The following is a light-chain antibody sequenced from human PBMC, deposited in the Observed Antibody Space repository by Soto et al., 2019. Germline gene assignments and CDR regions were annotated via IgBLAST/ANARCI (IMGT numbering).Light chain of an antibody. V-gene: IGKV3-20*01. J-gene: IGKJ1*01. CDR2: GAS. CDR3: QQYGSSPWT. Sequence: EIVLTQSPGTLSLSPGERATRSCRASQSVSSSYSAWYQQKPGQAPRLLIYGASSRATGIPDRFSGSGSGTDFTLTISRLEPEDFAVYYCQQYGSSPWTFGQGTKVDIK. CDR1: QSVSSSY.